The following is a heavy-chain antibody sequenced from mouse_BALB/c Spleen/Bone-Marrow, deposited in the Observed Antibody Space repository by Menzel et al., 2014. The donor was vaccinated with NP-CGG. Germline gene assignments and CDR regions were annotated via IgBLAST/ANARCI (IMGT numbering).Heavy chain of an antibody. Sequence: EVHLVESGGGLVKSGGSLKLSCAASGFSFSNYGMSWVRQTPEKRLEGVATISGDGRYTFYSDSVKGRFTISRDNAKNNLYLQLSSLRSEDTALYYCARHAYYDQTEVSFVYWGQGTLVTVSA. CDR2: ISGDGRYT. V-gene: IGHV5-9-2*01. CDR3: ARHAYYDQTEVSFVY. J-gene: IGHJ3*01. D-gene: IGHD2-4*01. CDR1: GFSFSNYG.